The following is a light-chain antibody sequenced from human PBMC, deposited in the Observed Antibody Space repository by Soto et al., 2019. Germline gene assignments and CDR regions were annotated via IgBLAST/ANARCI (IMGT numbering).Light chain of an antibody. J-gene: IGLJ1*01. CDR1: SSDVGGYNY. Sequence: VLTQPASVSGSPGQSITISCTGTSSDVGGYNYVSWYQQHPGKAPKLMIYEVSNRPSGVSNRFSGSKSGNTASLTISGLQAEDEADYYCSSYTSSSTRVFGTGTKSPS. CDR2: EVS. V-gene: IGLV2-14*01. CDR3: SSYTSSSTRV.